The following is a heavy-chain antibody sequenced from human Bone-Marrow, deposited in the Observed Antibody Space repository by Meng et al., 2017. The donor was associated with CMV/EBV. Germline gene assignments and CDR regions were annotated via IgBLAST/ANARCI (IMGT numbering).Heavy chain of an antibody. CDR2: ISSSGSTI. V-gene: IGHV3-11*04. J-gene: IGHJ3*02. CDR1: GGSISSGDYY. Sequence: SLCLTCTDSGGSISSGDYYWSWIRQAPGKGLEWVSYISSSGSTIYYADAVKGRFTISRDNAKNSLYLQMNSLRAEDTAVYDCARGHRDDAFNIWGQGTMVTVSS. CDR3: ARGHRDDAFNI.